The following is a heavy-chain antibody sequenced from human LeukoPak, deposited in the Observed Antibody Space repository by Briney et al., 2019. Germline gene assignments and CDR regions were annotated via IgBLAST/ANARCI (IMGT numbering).Heavy chain of an antibody. Sequence: ASVRVSCKASGYTFTGYYMHWVRQAPGQGLEGMGGINPNNGGTSFAQKFQGRVTMTRDTSISTVYMELSRLRSDDTAVYYCARWFRAVAGFLGLNYWGQGTLVTVSS. CDR3: ARWFRAVAGFLGLNY. J-gene: IGHJ4*02. CDR2: INPNNGGT. CDR1: GYTFTGYY. D-gene: IGHD6-19*01. V-gene: IGHV1-2*02.